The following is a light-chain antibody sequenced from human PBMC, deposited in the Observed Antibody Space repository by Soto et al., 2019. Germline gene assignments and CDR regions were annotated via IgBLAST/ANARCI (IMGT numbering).Light chain of an antibody. CDR2: DAS. J-gene: IGKJ4*01. CDR1: QDISNY. V-gene: IGKV1-33*01. CDR3: QQFDNLPLT. Sequence: DLQMTQSPSSLSASVGDRVTITCQASQDISNYLNWYQQKPGKAPQILIYDASVLEAGVPSRFSGGGSGTHFTLTISGLQAEGVATYYCQQFDNLPLTFGGGTKVEIK.